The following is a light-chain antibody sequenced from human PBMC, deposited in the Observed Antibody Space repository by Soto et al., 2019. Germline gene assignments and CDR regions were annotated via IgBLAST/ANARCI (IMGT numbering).Light chain of an antibody. V-gene: IGLV2-14*01. CDR1: SSDIGRFNY. CDR2: EVS. CDR3: SSHTISSTHWV. Sequence: QSALTQPASVSGSPGQSITISCTGTSSDIGRFNYVSWYQQHPGKVPKLMIYEVSNRPSAVSNRFSGSKSGNTASLTISGLQAEDEADYYCSSHTISSTHWVFGGGTKLTVL. J-gene: IGLJ3*02.